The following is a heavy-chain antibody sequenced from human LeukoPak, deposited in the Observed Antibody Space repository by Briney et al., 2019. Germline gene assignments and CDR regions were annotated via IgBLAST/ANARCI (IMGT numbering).Heavy chain of an antibody. Sequence: PSQTLSLTCTVSGGSISSGSYYWSWIRQPAGKGLEWIGRIYTSGSTNYNPSLKSRVTISVDTSKNQFSLKLSSVTAADTAVYYCARDRGYSYGNWYFDLWGRGTLVTVSS. CDR2: IYTSGST. V-gene: IGHV4-61*02. J-gene: IGHJ2*01. CDR1: GGSISSGSYY. CDR3: ARDRGYSYGNWYFDL. D-gene: IGHD5-18*01.